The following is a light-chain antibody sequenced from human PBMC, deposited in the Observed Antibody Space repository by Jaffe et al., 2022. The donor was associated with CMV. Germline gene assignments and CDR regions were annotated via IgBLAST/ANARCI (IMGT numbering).Light chain of an antibody. J-gene: IGKJ2*01. V-gene: IGKV1-5*03. CDR2: KAS. CDR3: QQYKSYSPYT. CDR1: QSISSW. Sequence: DIQMTQSPSTLSASVGDRVTITCRASQSISSWLAWYQQKPGKAPKLLIYKASSLESGVSSRFSGSGSGTEFTLTISSLQPDDFATYYCQQYKSYSPYTFGQGTKLEIK.